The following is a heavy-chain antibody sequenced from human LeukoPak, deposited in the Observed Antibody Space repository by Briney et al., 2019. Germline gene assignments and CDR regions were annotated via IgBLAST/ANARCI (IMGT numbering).Heavy chain of an antibody. V-gene: IGHV4-34*01. CDR3: ARAPERKWLEGYYMDV. CDR2: INHSGST. D-gene: IGHD5-12*01. CDR1: GGSFSGYY. Sequence: SETLSLTCAVYGGSFSGYYWSWIRQPPGKGLEWIGEINHSGSTNYNPSLKSRVTISVDTSKNQFSLKLSSVTAADTAVYYCARAPERKWLEGYYMDVWGKGTTVTVSS. J-gene: IGHJ6*03.